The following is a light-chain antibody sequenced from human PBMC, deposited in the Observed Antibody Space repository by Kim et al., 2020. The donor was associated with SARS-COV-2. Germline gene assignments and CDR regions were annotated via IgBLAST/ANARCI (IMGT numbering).Light chain of an antibody. V-gene: IGKV1-17*03. Sequence: ASVGDRVTITCRASQAIDNSLAWFQQKPGKVPKRLIFAVSSLEIGVPSRFSGSGSGTEFTLIINSLHPEDFATYYCLQYNAYPRTFGHGTKVEIK. CDR3: LQYNAYPRT. CDR2: AVS. J-gene: IGKJ1*01. CDR1: QAIDNS.